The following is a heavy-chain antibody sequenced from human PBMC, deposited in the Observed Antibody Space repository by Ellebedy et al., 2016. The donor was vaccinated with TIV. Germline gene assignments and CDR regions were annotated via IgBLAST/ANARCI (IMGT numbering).Heavy chain of an antibody. J-gene: IGHJ1*01. CDR2: KYRSRES. CDR3: ARDEGCSSTSCYDEYFQH. Sequence: SETLSLTXTVSGGSISSGGYYWSWIRQHPGKGLEWIGYKYRSRESNYNPSLKSRVTISVDRSKNQFYLRLTSVTAADTAVYYCARDEGCSSTSCYDEYFQHWGQGTLVTVSS. D-gene: IGHD2-2*01. V-gene: IGHV4-30-2*01. CDR1: GGSISSGGYY.